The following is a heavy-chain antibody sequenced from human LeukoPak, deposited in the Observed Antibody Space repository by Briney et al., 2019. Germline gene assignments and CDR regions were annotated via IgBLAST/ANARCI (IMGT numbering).Heavy chain of an antibody. CDR2: IYHSGST. Sequence: SETLSLTCTVSGGSISSGGYYWSWIRQPPGKGLEWIGDIYHSGSTYYNPSLKSRVTISVDRSKNQFSLKLSSVTAADTAVYYCARIPLPEYYYYMDVWGKGTTVTVSS. J-gene: IGHJ6*03. D-gene: IGHD2-2*02. V-gene: IGHV4-30-2*01. CDR1: GGSISSGGYY. CDR3: ARIPLPEYYYYMDV.